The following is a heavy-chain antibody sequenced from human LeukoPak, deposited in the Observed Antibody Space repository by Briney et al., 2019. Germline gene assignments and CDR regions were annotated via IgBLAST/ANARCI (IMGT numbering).Heavy chain of an antibody. Sequence: SETLSLTCTVSGGSISSGSYYWSWIRQPAGKGLEWIGRIYTSGSTNYNPSLKSRVTISVDTSKNQFSLKLSSVTAADTAVYYCARGGQWLYAYYYYYMDVWGKGTTVTISS. CDR3: ARGGQWLYAYYYYYMDV. J-gene: IGHJ6*03. V-gene: IGHV4-61*02. D-gene: IGHD6-19*01. CDR1: GGSISSGSYY. CDR2: IYTSGST.